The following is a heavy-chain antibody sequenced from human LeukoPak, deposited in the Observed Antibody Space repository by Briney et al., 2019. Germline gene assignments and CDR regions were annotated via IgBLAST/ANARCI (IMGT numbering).Heavy chain of an antibody. CDR1: GFTFSSYA. J-gene: IGHJ4*02. D-gene: IGHD6-13*01. Sequence: PGGSLRLSCAASGFTFSSYAMSWVRQAPGKGLEWVSAISGSGGSTYYADSVKGRFTISRDISKNTLYLQMNSLRAEDTALYYCAKVAASNGGYSSSWYVGYFDYWGQGTLVTVSS. CDR3: AKVAASNGGYSSSWYVGYFDY. CDR2: ISGSGGST. V-gene: IGHV3-23*01.